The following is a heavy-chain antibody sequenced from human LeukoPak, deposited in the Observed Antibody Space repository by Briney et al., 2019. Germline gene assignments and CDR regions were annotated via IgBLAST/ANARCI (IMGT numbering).Heavy chain of an antibody. Sequence: GGSLRLSCAASGFSFRNFNMNWVRQAAGKGLEWVSSISSSSSYIYYADSVRGRFTISRDTAKNSLFLQMQNLRAEDTAVYFCARDVPNPDYWGQGTLVTVSS. V-gene: IGHV3-21*01. J-gene: IGHJ4*02. CDR3: ARDVPNPDY. CDR1: GFSFRNFN. CDR2: ISSSSSYI.